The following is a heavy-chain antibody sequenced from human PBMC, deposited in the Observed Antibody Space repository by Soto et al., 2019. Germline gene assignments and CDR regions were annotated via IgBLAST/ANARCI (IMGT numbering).Heavy chain of an antibody. D-gene: IGHD3-10*01. J-gene: IGHJ6*04. CDR1: GFTLSGRS. V-gene: IGHV3-74*01. CDR2: IDNAGTDS. Sequence: EGQLVDSGGGLVQPGGSLRRSCAASGFTLSGRSMHWVRQAPGKGLVWVSGIDNAGTDSTYADSVKGRFTSSRDNAQNMLYLQMNSLRVEDTAVYYCARGWFGPEVWGKGTTVTVSS. CDR3: ARGWFGPEV.